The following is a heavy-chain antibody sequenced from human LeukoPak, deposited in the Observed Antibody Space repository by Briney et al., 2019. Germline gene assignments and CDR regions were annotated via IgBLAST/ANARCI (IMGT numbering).Heavy chain of an antibody. CDR1: GYSISSGCH. J-gene: IGHJ4*02. Sequence: PSETLSLTCVVSGYSISSGCHWGWIRQPPGKGLEWIGNVYRSGSTYYNSSLKSRVTISLDTSKNQISLKVRSVTAADMAMYYCARENWVFDYWGQGILVTVFS. D-gene: IGHD3-16*01. CDR2: VYRSGST. V-gene: IGHV4-38-2*02. CDR3: ARENWVFDY.